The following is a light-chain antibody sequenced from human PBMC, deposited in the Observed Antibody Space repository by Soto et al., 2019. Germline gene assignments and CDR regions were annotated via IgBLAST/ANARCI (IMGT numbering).Light chain of an antibody. CDR3: AAWDDSLSGVF. CDR2: RNN. J-gene: IGLJ2*01. V-gene: IGLV1-47*01. Sequence: QSVLTQPPSASGTPGQRVTISCSGSSSNIGSNYVYWYQRLPGTAPKLLIYRNNQRPSGVPDRFSGSKSGTSASLAISGLRSEDKADYYCAAWDDSLSGVFFGGGTKLTVL. CDR1: SSNIGSNY.